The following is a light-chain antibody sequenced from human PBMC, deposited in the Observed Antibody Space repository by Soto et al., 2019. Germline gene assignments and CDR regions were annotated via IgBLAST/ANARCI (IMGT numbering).Light chain of an antibody. Sequence: EIVLTQSPGTLSLSPGERATLSCRASQSVSSNYLAWYQQKPGQAPRLLIYGASSRATGIPDKFSGSGSGTDFTLTVSRLEPEYLAVFYCQQYGSLPPTFGQGTNLEIK. J-gene: IGKJ2*01. CDR3: QQYGSLPPT. V-gene: IGKV3-20*01. CDR1: QSVSSNY. CDR2: GAS.